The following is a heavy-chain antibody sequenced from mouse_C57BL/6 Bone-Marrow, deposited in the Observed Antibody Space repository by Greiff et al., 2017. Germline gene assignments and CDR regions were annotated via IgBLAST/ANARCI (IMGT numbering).Heavy chain of an antibody. CDR1: GFTFSDYY. CDR3: ARDASTVVATGYFDV. CDR2: INYDGSST. D-gene: IGHD1-1*01. V-gene: IGHV5-16*01. Sequence: EVKLVESEGGLVQPGSSMKLSCTASGFTFSDYYMAWVRQVPEKGLEWVANINYDGSSTYYLDSLKSRFIISRDNAKNILYLQMSSLKSEDTATYYCARDASTVVATGYFDVWGTGTTVTVS. J-gene: IGHJ1*03.